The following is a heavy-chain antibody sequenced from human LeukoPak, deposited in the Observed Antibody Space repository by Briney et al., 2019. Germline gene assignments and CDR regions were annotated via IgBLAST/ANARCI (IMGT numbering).Heavy chain of an antibody. Sequence: GGSLRLSCAAPGFTFSTFSRSWMSWVRQAPGKGLEWVANIKQDGSEKYYVDSVKGRFTISRDNAKNSLYLQMNSLRAEDTAVYYCARDGDIVVVPAPFDYRGQGTLVTVSS. J-gene: IGHJ4*02. CDR2: IKQDGSEK. CDR3: ARDGDIVVVPAPFDY. CDR1: GFTFSTFSRSW. V-gene: IGHV3-7*01. D-gene: IGHD2-2*01.